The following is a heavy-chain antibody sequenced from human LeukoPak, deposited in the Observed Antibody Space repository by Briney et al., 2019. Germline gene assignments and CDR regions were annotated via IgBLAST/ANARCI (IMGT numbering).Heavy chain of an antibody. J-gene: IGHJ5*02. D-gene: IGHD3-9*01. V-gene: IGHV4-4*07. CDR2: IYTSGST. CDR1: GGSISSYY. CDR3: ARDAPLSYYDILTGYNWFDP. Sequence: SETLSLTCTVSGGSISSYYWSWIRQPAGKGLEWIGRIYTSGSTNYNPSLKSRVTMSVDTSKNQLSLKLSSVTAADAAVYYCARDAPLSYYDILTGYNWFDPWGQGTLVTVSS.